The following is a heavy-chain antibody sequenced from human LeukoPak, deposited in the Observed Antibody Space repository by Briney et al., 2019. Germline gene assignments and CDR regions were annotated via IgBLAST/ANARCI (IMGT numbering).Heavy chain of an antibody. CDR2: IYYSGST. V-gene: IGHV4-59*08. D-gene: IGHD1-26*01. J-gene: IGHJ4*02. Sequence: SETLSLTCTVSGGSLSTYYWSWIRQPPGKGLEGIAYIYYSGSTTYNPSLKSRVTVSVDTSKNQFSLNLSSVTAADTAVYFCARHGASGSYLYYFDYWGQGTLVTVSS. CDR3: ARHGASGSYLYYFDY. CDR1: GGSLSTYY.